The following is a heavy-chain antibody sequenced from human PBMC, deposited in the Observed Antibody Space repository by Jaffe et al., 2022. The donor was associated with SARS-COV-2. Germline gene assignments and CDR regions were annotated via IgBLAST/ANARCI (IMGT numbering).Heavy chain of an antibody. Sequence: EVQLLESGGGLVQPGGSLRLACAASGFTFSVYAMTWVRQAPGKGLQWVSTVSDSDSGSTTYYADSVKGRFTISRDDSKNTLYLQMNRLRAEDTAVYYCAKVTTYSSGFQYFYYGMDVWGQGTTVTVSS. D-gene: IGHD6-19*01. J-gene: IGHJ6*02. CDR2: VSDSDSGSTT. V-gene: IGHV3-23*01. CDR1: GFTFSVYA. CDR3: AKVTTYSSGFQYFYYGMDV.